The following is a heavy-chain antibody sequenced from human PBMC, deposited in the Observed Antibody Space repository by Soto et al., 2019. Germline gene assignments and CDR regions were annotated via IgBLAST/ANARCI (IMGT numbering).Heavy chain of an antibody. CDR3: ARDFYPLAYYFDY. CDR1: GYTFTGYY. Sequence: ASVKVSCKDSGYTFTGYYMHWVRQEPGQGLEWMGWISGNDGKTKYARKFQGRVTMTTDTSTSTAYMEMNSLRHDDTAVYYCARDFYPLAYYFDYWGQGTLVTVSS. V-gene: IGHV1-18*04. CDR2: ISGNDGKT. J-gene: IGHJ4*02.